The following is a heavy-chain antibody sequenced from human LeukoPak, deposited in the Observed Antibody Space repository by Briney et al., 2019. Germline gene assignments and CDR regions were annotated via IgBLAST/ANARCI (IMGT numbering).Heavy chain of an antibody. CDR2: IYYSGST. CDR3: ARAVTTKWDYYYMDV. D-gene: IGHD4-17*01. V-gene: IGHV4-39*07. Sequence: SETLSLTCTVSGASISSSPYYWGWIRQSPGKGLEWIGSIYYSGSTYYNPSLKSRVTISVDTSKNQFSLKLSSVTAADTAVYYCARAVTTKWDYYYMDVWGKGTTVTVSS. CDR1: GASISSSPYY. J-gene: IGHJ6*03.